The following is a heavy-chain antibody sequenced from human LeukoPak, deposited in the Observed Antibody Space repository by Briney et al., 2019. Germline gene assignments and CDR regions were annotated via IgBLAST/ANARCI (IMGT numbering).Heavy chain of an antibody. CDR2: ISSSSSYI. D-gene: IGHD1-26*01. CDR3: ARESQRSSHAFDI. CDR1: GFTFSSYS. V-gene: IGHV3-21*01. Sequence: PGGSLRLSCAASGFTFSSYSMNWVRQAPGKGLEWVSSISSSSSYIYYADSVKGRFTISRDNAKNSLYLQMNSLRAEDTAVYYCARESQRSSHAFDIWGQGTMVTVS. J-gene: IGHJ3*02.